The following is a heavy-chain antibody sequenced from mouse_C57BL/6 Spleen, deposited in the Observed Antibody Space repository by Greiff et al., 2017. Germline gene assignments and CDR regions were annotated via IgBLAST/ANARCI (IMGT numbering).Heavy chain of an antibody. D-gene: IGHD1-1*01. J-gene: IGHJ2*01. CDR1: GYTFTEYT. V-gene: IGHV1-62-2*01. CDR2: CYPGSGSI. Sequence: QVQLQQSGAELVKPGASVKLSCKASGYTFTEYTIHWVKQRSGQGLEWIGWCYPGSGSIKYNEKFKDKDTLTADKSSITVYMELSRLTSEDSAVYYCARNEEGYYYGSSYLDYWGQGTTLTVSS. CDR3: ARNEEGYYYGSSYLDY.